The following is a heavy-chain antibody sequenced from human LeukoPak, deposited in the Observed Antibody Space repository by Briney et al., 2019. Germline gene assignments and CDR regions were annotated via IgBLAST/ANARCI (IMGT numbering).Heavy chain of an antibody. Sequence: GGSLRLSCAASGFTCSTYAMSWVRQAPGKGLEWVSVISVTGGTTYYADSVKGRFTISRDNSRNTLYLQMNSLRAEDTAVYYCANLGRSVVYYGSDWGQGTLVTVSS. CDR1: GFTCSTYA. V-gene: IGHV3-23*01. D-gene: IGHD3-10*01. CDR3: ANLGRSVVYYGSD. CDR2: ISVTGGTT. J-gene: IGHJ4*02.